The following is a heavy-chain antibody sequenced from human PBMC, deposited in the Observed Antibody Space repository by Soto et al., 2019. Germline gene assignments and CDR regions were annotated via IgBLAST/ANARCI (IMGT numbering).Heavy chain of an antibody. CDR1: GGSISSGGYY. CDR3: ARERRGNLIGGYGMDV. D-gene: IGHD3-16*02. CDR2: IYYSGST. J-gene: IGHJ6*02. Sequence: SETLSLTCTVSGGSISSGGYYWSWIRQHPGKGLEWIGYIYYSGSTYYNPSLKSRVTISVDTSKNQFSLKLSSVTAADTAVYYCARERRGNLIGGYGMDVWGQGTTLTVSS. V-gene: IGHV4-31*03.